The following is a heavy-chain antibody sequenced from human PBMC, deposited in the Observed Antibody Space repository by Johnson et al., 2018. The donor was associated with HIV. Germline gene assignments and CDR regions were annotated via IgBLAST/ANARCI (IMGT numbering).Heavy chain of an antibody. J-gene: IGHJ3*02. CDR2: ISYDGSNK. CDR3: ARKQWLAKISSDAFDI. V-gene: IGHV3-30*04. CDR1: GFTFSSYA. D-gene: IGHD6-19*01. Sequence: QEQLVESGGGVVQPGRSLRLSCAASGFTFSSYAMHWVRQAPGKGLEWVAVISYDGSNKYYADSVKGRFTISRDNAKNTLYLQMNSLRAEDTALYYCARKQWLAKISSDAFDIWGQGTMVTVSS.